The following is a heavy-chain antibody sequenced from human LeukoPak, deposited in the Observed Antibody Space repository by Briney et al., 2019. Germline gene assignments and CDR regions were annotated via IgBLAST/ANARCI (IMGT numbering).Heavy chain of an antibody. CDR1: GYTFTDHY. Sequence: ASVKVSCKASGYTFTDHYLYWVRQAPGQRLEWMGWINPNSGGTNYAQKFQGRVTMTRDTSISTAYMELSRLRSDDTAVYYCASPNEDSSSWYGNAFDIWGQGTMVTVSS. J-gene: IGHJ3*02. V-gene: IGHV1-2*02. CDR2: INPNSGGT. D-gene: IGHD6-13*01. CDR3: ASPNEDSSSWYGNAFDI.